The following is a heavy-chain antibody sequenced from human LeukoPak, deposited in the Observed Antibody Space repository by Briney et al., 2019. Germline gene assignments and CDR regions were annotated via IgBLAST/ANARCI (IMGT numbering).Heavy chain of an antibody. J-gene: IGHJ6*02. D-gene: IGHD6-13*01. Sequence: PGGSLRLSCAASGFTFNSYGMHWVRQAPGKGLERVADIWFDGKNEHFADSVKGRFTISRDNSKNTMYLQINSLRVEDSAVYYCARDRHCVKGICHSPPGMDVWGQGTTVTVSS. V-gene: IGHV3-33*01. CDR3: ARDRHCVKGICHSPPGMDV. CDR2: IWFDGKNE. CDR1: GFTFNSYG.